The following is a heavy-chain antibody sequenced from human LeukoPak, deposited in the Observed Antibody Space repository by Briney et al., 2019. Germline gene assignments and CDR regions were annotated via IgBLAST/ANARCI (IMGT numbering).Heavy chain of an antibody. J-gene: IGHJ5*02. V-gene: IGHV3-11*04. Sequence: GGSLRLSCAASGFTFSDYYMSWIRQAPGKGLEWISYISSSDSPIYYADSVKGRFTISRDNAKNSLYLQMNSLRAEDTVVYYCARELNGAFDPWGQGTLVTVSS. CDR2: ISSSDSPI. D-gene: IGHD1-1*01. CDR1: GFTFSDYY. CDR3: ARELNGAFDP.